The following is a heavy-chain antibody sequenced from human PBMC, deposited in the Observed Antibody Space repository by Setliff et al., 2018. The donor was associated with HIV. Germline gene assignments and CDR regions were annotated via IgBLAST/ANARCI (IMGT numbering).Heavy chain of an antibody. CDR3: ASGSGYCRNGDCYIGVNKNPDKYFYDY. CDR2: SIPLFKTV. CDR1: GATFSNSA. V-gene: IGHV1-69*05. Sequence: SVKVSCKASGATFSNSALTWVRQAPGQGLEWMGGSIPLFKTVNYAQKFQGRLTISTDELMTTAYMELSSLKSEDTAVYYRASGSGYCRNGDCYIGVNKNPDKYFYDYWGQGTLVTVSS. J-gene: IGHJ4*02. D-gene: IGHD2-8*01.